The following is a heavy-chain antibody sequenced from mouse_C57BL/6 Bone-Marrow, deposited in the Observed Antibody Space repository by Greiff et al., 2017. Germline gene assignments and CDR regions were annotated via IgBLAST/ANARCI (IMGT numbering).Heavy chain of an antibody. V-gene: IGHV1-69*01. J-gene: IGHJ3*01. Sequence: QVQLQQPGAELVMPGASVKLSCKASGYTFTSYWMHWVKQRPGQGLEWIGEIDPSDSYTKYNQKFKGKSTLTVDKYSSTAYMQLSSLTYEDSAVYYCAIYYGYDEPSYWGQGTLVTVSA. CDR1: GYTFTSYW. D-gene: IGHD2-2*01. CDR2: IDPSDSYT. CDR3: AIYYGYDEPSY.